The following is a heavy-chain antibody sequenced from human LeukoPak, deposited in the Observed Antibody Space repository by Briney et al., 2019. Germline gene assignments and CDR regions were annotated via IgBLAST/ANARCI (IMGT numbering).Heavy chain of an antibody. V-gene: IGHV3-11*01. Sequence: PGGSLRLSCAASGFTFSDYYMSWIRQAPGKGLEWVSYISSSGSTIYYADSVKGRFTISRDNAKKSVHLQMNSLRAEDTAVYYCARPRYYDSSGYFGYWGQGTLVTVSS. CDR3: ARPRYYDSSGYFGY. CDR2: ISSSGSTI. CDR1: GFTFSDYY. D-gene: IGHD3-22*01. J-gene: IGHJ4*02.